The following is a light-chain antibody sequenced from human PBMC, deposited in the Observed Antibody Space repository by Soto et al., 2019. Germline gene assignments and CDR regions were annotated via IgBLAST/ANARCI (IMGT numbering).Light chain of an antibody. Sequence: ALTQPGSVSGSPGQSITISCTGTTNDVGGYNYVSWYQQHPGKAPKLLIFEVSSRPSGVSKRFSGSKSGNTASLTIYALQAEDEADYFSNSYTSSTSRPYVFGTGTKVTVL. CDR1: TNDVGGYNY. CDR3: NSYTSSTSRPYV. V-gene: IGLV2-14*01. J-gene: IGLJ1*01. CDR2: EVS.